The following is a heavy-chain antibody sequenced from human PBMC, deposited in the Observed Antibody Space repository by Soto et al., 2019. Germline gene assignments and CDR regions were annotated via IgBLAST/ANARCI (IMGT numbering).Heavy chain of an antibody. CDR3: ARGLILPGERGEGVGVGYFDY. CDR1: GGSISSGGYY. Sequence: QVQLQESGPGLVKPSQTLSLTCTVSGGSISSGGYYWSWIRQHPGKGLEWIGYIYYSGSTYYNPSHKKLLTIPVDSFNNQFCQRRSCVTPADPALYYCARGLILPGERGEGVGVGYFDYWGQGTLVTVSS. J-gene: IGHJ4*02. CDR2: IYYSGST. D-gene: IGHD3-16*01. V-gene: IGHV4-31*01.